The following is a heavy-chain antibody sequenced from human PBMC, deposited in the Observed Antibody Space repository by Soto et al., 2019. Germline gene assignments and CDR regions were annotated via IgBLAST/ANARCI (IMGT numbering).Heavy chain of an antibody. V-gene: IGHV4-34*01. CDR2: ISHSGTT. D-gene: IGHD5-18*01. CDR1: GGSFSGYY. CDR3: ARAGYSYGYYYYYGMDV. Sequence: ETLSLTCAVYGGSFSGYYWSWIRQTPGKGLEWIGEISHSGTTNYNPSLKSRVTISVDTSNNQFSLKLSSVTAADTAVYYCARAGYSYGYYYYYGMDVWGQGTTVTVSS. J-gene: IGHJ6*02.